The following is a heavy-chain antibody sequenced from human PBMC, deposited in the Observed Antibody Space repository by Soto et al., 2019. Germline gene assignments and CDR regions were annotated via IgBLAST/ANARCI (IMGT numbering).Heavy chain of an antibody. V-gene: IGHV3-30*18. Sequence: GGSLRLSCAASGFTFSSYGMHWVRQAPGKGLEWVAVISYDGSNKYYADSVKGRFTISRDSSKNTLYLQMNSLRAEDTAVYYCAKRMGIAGAGPILPSYYGADFWGQGPTVTVSS. D-gene: IGHD6-19*01. CDR3: AKRMGIAGAGPILPSYYGADF. CDR1: GFTFSSYG. J-gene: IGHJ6*02. CDR2: ISYDGSNK.